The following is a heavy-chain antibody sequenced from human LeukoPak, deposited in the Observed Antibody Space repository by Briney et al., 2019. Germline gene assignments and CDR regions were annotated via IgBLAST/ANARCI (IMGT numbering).Heavy chain of an antibody. CDR3: ARQRAGFTVTTSDY. CDR2: ISSSSSTI. J-gene: IGHJ4*02. D-gene: IGHD4-17*01. V-gene: IGHV3-48*01. CDR1: GFIFTSYS. Sequence: GGSLRLSCAASGFIFTSYSMNWVRQAPGKGLEWVSYISSSSSTIYYADSVKGRFTISRDNAKNSLYLQMNSLRAEDTAVYYCARQRAGFTVTTSDYWGQGTLVTVSS.